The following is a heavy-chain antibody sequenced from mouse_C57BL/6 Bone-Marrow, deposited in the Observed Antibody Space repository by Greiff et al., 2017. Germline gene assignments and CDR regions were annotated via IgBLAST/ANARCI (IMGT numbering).Heavy chain of an antibody. CDR1: GYTFTDHT. Sequence: QVQLKESDAELVKPGASVKISCKVSGYTFTDHTIHWMKQRPEQGLEWIGYIYPRDGSTKYNEKFKGKATLTADKSSRTAYMQLNSLTSEDSAVYFCARSRDYDYGLYAMDYWGQGTSVTVSS. D-gene: IGHD2-4*01. CDR3: ARSRDYDYGLYAMDY. J-gene: IGHJ4*01. CDR2: IYPRDGST. V-gene: IGHV1-78*01.